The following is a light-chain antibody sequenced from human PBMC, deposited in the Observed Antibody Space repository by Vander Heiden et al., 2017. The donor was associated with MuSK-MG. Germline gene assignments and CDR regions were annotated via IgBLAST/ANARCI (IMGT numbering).Light chain of an antibody. Sequence: QSVLTQPPSASGAPGQRVTISCPGSSSNIGTGVDVHWYQHVPVTAPNILIYGNSTRPSGVPDRFSGSKSGTSASLASTGLQPEDEADYYCQSYYSTRSGWLFGGGTKLTVL. CDR1: SSNIGTGVD. J-gene: IGLJ2*01. V-gene: IGLV1-40*01. CDR2: GNS. CDR3: QSYYSTRSGWL.